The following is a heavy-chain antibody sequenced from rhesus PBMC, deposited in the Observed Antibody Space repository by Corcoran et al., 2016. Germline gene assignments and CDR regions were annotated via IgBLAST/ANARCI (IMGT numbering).Heavy chain of an antibody. V-gene: IGHV4-169*01. CDR3: ARGRPGDY. Sequence: QLQLQESGPGLVKPSETLSLTCAVSGGSISSSYWSWIRQAPGKGLEWIGYIYGSGSSTNYNPSLKSRVTLSVDTSQNQLSLKLSSVTAADTAVYYCARGRPGDYWGQGVLVTVSS. D-gene: IGHD1-44*02. CDR1: GGSISSSY. J-gene: IGHJ4*01. CDR2: IYGSGSST.